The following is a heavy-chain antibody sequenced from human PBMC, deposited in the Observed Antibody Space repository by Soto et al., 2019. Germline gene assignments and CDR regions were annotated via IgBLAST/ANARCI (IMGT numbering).Heavy chain of an antibody. CDR3: ANWNYPQSD. Sequence: QVQLVESGGGVVQPGKSLRLSCAASGFTFNTYGMHWVRQAPGKGPEWVAVISNDGSNKYYADSVKGRITISRDNSKNPLYLQMNSLRVEYTAVYYCANWNYPQSDWGQGTLGTVSS. CDR1: GFTFNTYG. CDR2: ISNDGSNK. J-gene: IGHJ4*02. V-gene: IGHV3-30*18. D-gene: IGHD1-7*01.